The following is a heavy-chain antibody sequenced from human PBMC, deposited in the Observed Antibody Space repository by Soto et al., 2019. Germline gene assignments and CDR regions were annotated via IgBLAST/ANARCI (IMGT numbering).Heavy chain of an antibody. CDR1: GFTFSSYG. D-gene: IGHD3-3*01. CDR2: IWYDGSNK. Sequence: GGSLRLSCAASGFTFSSYGMHWVRQAPGKGLEWVAVIWYDGSNKYYADSVKGRFTISRDNSKNTLYLQMNSLRAEDTAVYYCARWYYDFWSGYYTADYWGQGTLVTVSS. V-gene: IGHV3-33*01. J-gene: IGHJ4*02. CDR3: ARWYYDFWSGYYTADY.